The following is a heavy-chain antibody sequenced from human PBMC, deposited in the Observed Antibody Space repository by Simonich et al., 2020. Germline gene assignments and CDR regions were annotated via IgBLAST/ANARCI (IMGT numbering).Heavy chain of an antibody. CDR3: ARDVRRDGFDY. CDR2: IEQDESEK. CDR1: GFTFSSYL. Sequence: EVQLVESGGGLVQTRGFLRLSCAASGFTFSSYLMSWGEAQCKGLELVANIEQDESEKYYVDSVKGRFTICRDNAKNSLYLQMNSLRAEDTAVYYCARDVRRDGFDYWGQGTLVTVSS. V-gene: IGHV3-7*01. J-gene: IGHJ4*02.